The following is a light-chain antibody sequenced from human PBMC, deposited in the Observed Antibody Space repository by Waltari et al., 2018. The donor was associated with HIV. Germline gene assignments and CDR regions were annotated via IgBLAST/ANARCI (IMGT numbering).Light chain of an antibody. CDR1: SSAVGGYNY. CDR3: SSYTSSSVV. CDR2: EVS. Sequence: QSALTQPASVSGSPGQSITISCTGTSSAVGGYNYVSWYQQHPGKAPKLMIYEVSNRPSGVSNRFSGSKSGNTASLTISGLQAEDEADYYCSSYTSSSVVFGGGTKLTVL. J-gene: IGLJ2*01. V-gene: IGLV2-14*01.